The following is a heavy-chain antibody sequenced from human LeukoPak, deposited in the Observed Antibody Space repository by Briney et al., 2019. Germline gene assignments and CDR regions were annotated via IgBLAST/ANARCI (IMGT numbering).Heavy chain of an antibody. CDR1: GYTFTGYY. CDR2: INPNSGGT. D-gene: IGHD3-3*01. V-gene: IGHV1-2*02. J-gene: IGHJ3*02. Sequence: ASVKVSCEASGYTFTGYYMHWVRQAPGQGLEWMGWINPNSGGTNYAQKLQGRVTMTRDTSISTAYMELSRLRSDDTAVYYCARDPERFLEWLSKTPGAFDIWGQGTMVTVSS. CDR3: ARDPERFLEWLSKTPGAFDI.